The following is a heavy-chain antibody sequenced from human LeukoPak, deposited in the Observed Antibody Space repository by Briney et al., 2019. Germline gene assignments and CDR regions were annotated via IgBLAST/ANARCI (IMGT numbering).Heavy chain of an antibody. CDR3: ARDTYYYDSSGYFFDY. CDR2: INPSGGST. V-gene: IGHV1-46*03. J-gene: IGHJ4*02. Sequence: ASVKVSCKASGYTFTSYDINWVRQAPGQGLEWMGIINPSGGSTSYAQKFQGRVTMTRDTSTSTVYMELSSLRSEDTAVYYCARDTYYYDSSGYFFDYWGQGTLVTVSS. D-gene: IGHD3-22*01. CDR1: GYTFTSYD.